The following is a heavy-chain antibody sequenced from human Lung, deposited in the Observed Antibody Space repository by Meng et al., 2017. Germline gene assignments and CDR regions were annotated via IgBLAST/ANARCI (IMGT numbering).Heavy chain of an antibody. CDR3: ARGPTTMAHDFDY. J-gene: IGHJ4*02. V-gene: IGHV4-34*01. D-gene: IGHD4-11*01. Sequence: VELRQWGAGLLKPSETLSRTCVVSGGSFSDYYWSWIRQPPGKGLEWIGEINHSGSTNYNPSLESRATISVDTSQNNLSLKLSSVTAADSAVYYCARGPTTMAHDFDYWGQGTLVTVSS. CDR1: GGSFSDYY. CDR2: INHSGST.